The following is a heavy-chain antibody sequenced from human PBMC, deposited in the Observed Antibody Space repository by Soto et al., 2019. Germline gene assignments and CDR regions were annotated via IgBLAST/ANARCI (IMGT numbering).Heavy chain of an antibody. V-gene: IGHV3-33*01. CDR1: GFTFSSYG. Sequence: GGSLRLSCAASGFTFSSYGMHWVRQAPGKGLEWVAVIWYDGSNKYYADSVKGRFPISRDNSKNTLYLQMNSLRAEDTAVYYCARSSSIAAAAGTDYYYYYMDVWGKGTTVTVSS. D-gene: IGHD6-13*01. CDR3: ARSSSIAAAAGTDYYYYYMDV. J-gene: IGHJ6*03. CDR2: IWYDGSNK.